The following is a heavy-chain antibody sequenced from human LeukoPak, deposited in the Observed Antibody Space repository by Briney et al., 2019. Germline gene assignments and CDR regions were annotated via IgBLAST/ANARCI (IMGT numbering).Heavy chain of an antibody. CDR1: GFTVSSNY. CDR3: AGELGSSGHGY. J-gene: IGHJ4*02. D-gene: IGHD6-19*01. Sequence: GGSLRLSCAASGFTVSSNYMSWVRPARGKGLEWVSTIYRGGSTSYADSVKGRFTISRDNSKNTLYLQMNSLRAEDTAVYYCAGELGSSGHGYWGQGTLVTVSS. CDR2: IYRGGST. V-gene: IGHV3-53*01.